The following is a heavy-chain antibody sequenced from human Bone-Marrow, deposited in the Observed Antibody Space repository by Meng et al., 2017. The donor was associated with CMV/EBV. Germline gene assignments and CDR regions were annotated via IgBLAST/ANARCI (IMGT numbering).Heavy chain of an antibody. CDR1: GFTFSSYA. V-gene: IGHV3-30-3*01. J-gene: IGHJ4*02. D-gene: IGHD2-2*02. Sequence: GGSLRLSCAASGFTFSSYAMHWVRQAPGKGLEWVAVISYDGSNKYYADSVKGRFTISRDNSKNTLYLQMNSRRAEDTAVYYCARDRPPNRNIVVVPAAINYWGQGTLVTVSS. CDR3: ARDRPPNRNIVVVPAAINY. CDR2: ISYDGSNK.